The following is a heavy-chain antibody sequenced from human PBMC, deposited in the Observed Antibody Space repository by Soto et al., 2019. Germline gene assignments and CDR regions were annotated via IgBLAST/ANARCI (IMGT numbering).Heavy chain of an antibody. V-gene: IGHV1-69*01. CDR1: GGTFSSYD. J-gene: IGHJ6*02. D-gene: IGHD3-3*01. CDR2: IIPIFGTA. Sequence: QVQLVQSGAEVKKPGSSVKVSCKASGGTFSSYDISWVRQAPGQGLEWMGGIIPIFGTANYAQKFQGRVTITADESTSTAYMELSSLRSEDTAVYYCARGFWSGYSADDYYYGMDVWGQGTTVTVSS. CDR3: ARGFWSGYSADDYYYGMDV.